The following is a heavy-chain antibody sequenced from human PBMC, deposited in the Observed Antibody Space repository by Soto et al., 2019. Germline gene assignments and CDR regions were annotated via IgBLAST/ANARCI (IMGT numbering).Heavy chain of an antibody. D-gene: IGHD6-25*01. Sequence: SGGSLRLSCAASGFTFSSYGMHWVRQAPGKGLEWVAVISYDGSNKYYADSVKGRFTISRDNSKNTLYLQMNSLRAEDTAVYYCAKDPAAINWFDPWGQGTLVTVSS. CDR3: AKDPAAINWFDP. CDR1: GFTFSSYG. CDR2: ISYDGSNK. J-gene: IGHJ5*02. V-gene: IGHV3-30*18.